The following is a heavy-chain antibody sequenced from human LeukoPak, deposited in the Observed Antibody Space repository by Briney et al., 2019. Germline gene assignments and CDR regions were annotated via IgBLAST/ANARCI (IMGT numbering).Heavy chain of an antibody. J-gene: IGHJ6*03. Sequence: GRSLRLSCAASGFTFSSYAMHWVRQAPGKGLVWVAAMSGSGGSTYYADSVKGRFTISRDNSKNTLYLQMNILITKDTAVYYCAKDRRFIAAAYYMDAWGKGPTVTVSS. V-gene: IGHV3-23*01. CDR2: MSGSGGST. CDR1: GFTFSSYA. CDR3: AKDRRFIAAAYYMDA. D-gene: IGHD6-25*01.